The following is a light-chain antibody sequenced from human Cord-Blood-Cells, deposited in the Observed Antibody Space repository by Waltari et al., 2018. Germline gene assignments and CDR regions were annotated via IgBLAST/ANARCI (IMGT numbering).Light chain of an antibody. Sequence: EIVLTQSPATLSLSPGERATLSCRASQSVSSYLAWYQQKPGQAPRLLIYDASNRATGIPARFSGSGSGTDFTLTISILEPEDFAVYYCQQRSNSPPMYTFGQGTKLEIK. V-gene: IGKV3-11*01. J-gene: IGKJ2*01. CDR1: QSVSSY. CDR3: QQRSNSPPMYT. CDR2: DAS.